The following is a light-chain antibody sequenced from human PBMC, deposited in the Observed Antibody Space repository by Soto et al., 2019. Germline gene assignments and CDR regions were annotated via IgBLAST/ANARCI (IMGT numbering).Light chain of an antibody. CDR3: QQHGISHIT. CDR2: DAS. J-gene: IGKJ5*01. Sequence: VLTQSPGTLSLSPGASATLSCLASQNINNNYLAWYQHKPGQAPRLLIYDASLRATGVPDRFSGSGSGTDFTLTITRLEPDDSAVYYCQQHGISHITFGQGTRLEIK. CDR1: QNINNNY. V-gene: IGKV3-20*01.